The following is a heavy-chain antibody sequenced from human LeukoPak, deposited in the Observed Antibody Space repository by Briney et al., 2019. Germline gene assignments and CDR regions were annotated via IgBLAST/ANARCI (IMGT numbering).Heavy chain of an antibody. CDR1: GGTFSSYA. Sequence: SVKVSCKASGGTFSSYAISWVRQAPGQGLEWMGRIIPILGIANYAQKFQGRVTITADKSTSTAYMELSSLRSEDTAVYYCARGPEGGGYYGSGSYYNEKYYFDYWGQGTLVTVSS. D-gene: IGHD3-10*01. CDR3: ARGPEGGGYYGSGSYYNEKYYFDY. CDR2: IIPILGIA. V-gene: IGHV1-69*04. J-gene: IGHJ4*02.